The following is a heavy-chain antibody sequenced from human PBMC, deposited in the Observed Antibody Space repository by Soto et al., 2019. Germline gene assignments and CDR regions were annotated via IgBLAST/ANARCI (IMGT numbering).Heavy chain of an antibody. J-gene: IGHJ4*02. V-gene: IGHV3-23*01. CDR2: IGRTNNT. D-gene: IGHD3-16*02. CDR3: AKVDAYSYRTDH. Sequence: GGALRVSCAASGFTFSNSAMTWVRQALGKGPEWVSSIGRTNNTHYADSVKGRFAISRDNSQNTLYLQMNSLTAEDTAVYFCAKVDAYSYRTDHWGQGTLVTVSS. CDR1: GFTFSNSA.